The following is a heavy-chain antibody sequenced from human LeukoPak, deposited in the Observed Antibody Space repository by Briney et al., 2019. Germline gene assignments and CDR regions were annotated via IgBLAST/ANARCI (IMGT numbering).Heavy chain of an antibody. D-gene: IGHD3-3*01. J-gene: IGHJ5*02. CDR1: GGTFSSYA. V-gene: IGHV1-69*13. CDR2: IIPIFGTA. Sequence: SVKVSCTASGGTFSSYAISWVRQAPGQGLEWMGGIIPIFGTANYAQKFQGRVTITADESTSTAYMELSSLRSEDTAVYYCARVEYYDFWSGYYGNWFDPWGQGTLVTVSS. CDR3: ARVEYYDFWSGYYGNWFDP.